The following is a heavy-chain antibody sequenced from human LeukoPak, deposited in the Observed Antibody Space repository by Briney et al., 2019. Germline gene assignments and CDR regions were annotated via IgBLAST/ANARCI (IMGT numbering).Heavy chain of an antibody. Sequence: GGSLRLSCAASGSTFSSYAMSWVRQAPGKGLEWVSAISGSGGRTYYADSVKGRFTISRDNSMDTLYLQMNSLRADDTAVYYCAKGARWELPLDYWGRGTLVTVSS. V-gene: IGHV3-23*01. J-gene: IGHJ4*02. D-gene: IGHD1-26*01. CDR3: AKGARWELPLDY. CDR2: ISGSGGRT. CDR1: GSTFSSYA.